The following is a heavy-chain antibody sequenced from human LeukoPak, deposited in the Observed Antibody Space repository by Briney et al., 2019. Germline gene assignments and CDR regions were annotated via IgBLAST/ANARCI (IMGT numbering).Heavy chain of an antibody. CDR1: GGSSSGYY. V-gene: IGHV4-34*01. CDR2: INHSGST. Sequence: SETLSLTCAVYGGSSSGYYWSWIRQPPGKGLEWIGEINHSGSTNYNPSLKSRVTISVDTSKNQFSLKLSSVTAADTAVYYCARGKGRLAPLYYYYYYGMDVWGQGTTVTVSS. D-gene: IGHD3-16*01. CDR3: ARGKGRLAPLYYYYYYGMDV. J-gene: IGHJ6*02.